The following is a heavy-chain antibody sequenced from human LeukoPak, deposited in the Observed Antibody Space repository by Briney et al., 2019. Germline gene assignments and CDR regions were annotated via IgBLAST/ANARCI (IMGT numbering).Heavy chain of an antibody. CDR2: IIPILGIA. Sequence: GASVKVSCKASGGTFSSYAISWVRQAPGQGLEWMGRIIPILGIANYAQKFQGRVTITADKSTSTAYMELSSLRSEDTAVYYCARTLSPSRVDTAMGIKDFDYWGQGTLVTVSS. D-gene: IGHD5-18*01. V-gene: IGHV1-69*04. CDR3: ARTLSPSRVDTAMGIKDFDY. J-gene: IGHJ4*02. CDR1: GGTFSSYA.